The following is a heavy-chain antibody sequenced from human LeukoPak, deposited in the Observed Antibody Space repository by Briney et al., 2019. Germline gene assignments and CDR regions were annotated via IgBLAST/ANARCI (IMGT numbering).Heavy chain of an antibody. CDR1: GFTFSSYG. V-gene: IGHV3-30*03. D-gene: IGHD5-24*01. CDR2: ISYDGSNK. Sequence: GESVRLSCAASGFTFSSYGMHWVRQAPGKGLEWVAVISYDGSNKYYADSVKGRFTISRDNSKNTLYLQMNSLRAEDTAVYYCARGMATTPYDYWGQGTLVTVSS. J-gene: IGHJ4*02. CDR3: ARGMATTPYDY.